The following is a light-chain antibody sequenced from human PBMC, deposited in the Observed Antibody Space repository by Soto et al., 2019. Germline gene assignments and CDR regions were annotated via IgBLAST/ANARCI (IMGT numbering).Light chain of an antibody. CDR2: DVI. CDR1: SSDVGRYNF. CDR3: CSYAGSYTHV. V-gene: IGLV2-11*01. J-gene: IGLJ1*01. Sequence: QSLLTQPRSVSWSPGQSVTISCTGTSSDVGRYNFVSWYQQHPDKAPKLMIYDVIKRPSGVPDRFSGSKSGNTASLTIYGLQAEDEADYHCCSYAGSYTHVFGTGTKVTVL.